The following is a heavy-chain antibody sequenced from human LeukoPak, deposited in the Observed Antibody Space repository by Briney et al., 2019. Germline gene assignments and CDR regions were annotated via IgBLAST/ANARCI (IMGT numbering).Heavy chain of an antibody. CDR3: ASGRTDIVVVPATLRNYYFDY. J-gene: IGHJ4*02. Sequence: ASVKVSCKASGYTFTDYFMNWVRQAPGQGLEWMGWINPKSGGTVYAQKFQGRVTMTRDTSSSTAYMELSRLRSDDTAVYYCASGRTDIVVVPATLRNYYFDYWGQGTLVTVSS. CDR1: GYTFTDYF. D-gene: IGHD2-2*01. V-gene: IGHV1-2*02. CDR2: INPKSGGT.